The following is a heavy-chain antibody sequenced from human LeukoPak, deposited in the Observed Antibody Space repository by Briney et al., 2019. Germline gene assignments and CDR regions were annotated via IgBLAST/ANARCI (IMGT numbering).Heavy chain of an antibody. V-gene: IGHV4-61*02. CDR3: ARDHVPAALALDP. Sequence: PSETLSLTCTVSGGSIISGNYHGSWVRQPAGKGLEWIGRIYSSGSTNYNPSLKSRVTISLDTSKNQFSLKLSSVTAADTAVYYFARDHVPAALALDPCGQGTLVTVSS. J-gene: IGHJ5*02. CDR2: IYSSGST. D-gene: IGHD2-2*01. CDR1: GGSIISGNYH.